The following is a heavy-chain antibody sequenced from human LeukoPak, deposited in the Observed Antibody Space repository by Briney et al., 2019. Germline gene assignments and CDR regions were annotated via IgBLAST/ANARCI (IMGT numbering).Heavy chain of an antibody. D-gene: IGHD2-2*01. CDR1: GGSISSGGYS. CDR2: IYHSGST. CDR3: ARAGKTGLGSTPAWRTAFDI. V-gene: IGHV4-30-2*01. J-gene: IGHJ3*02. Sequence: SETLSLTCAVSGGSISSGGYSWSWIRQPPGKGLEWIGYIYHSGSTYYNPSPKSRVTISVDRSKNQFSLKLSSVTAADTAVYYCARAGKTGLGSTPAWRTAFDIWGQGTMVTVSS.